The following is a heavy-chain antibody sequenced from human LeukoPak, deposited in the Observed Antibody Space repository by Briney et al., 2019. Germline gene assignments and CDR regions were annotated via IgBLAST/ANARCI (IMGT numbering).Heavy chain of an antibody. D-gene: IGHD6-6*01. CDR2: IYYCGST. CDR3: ARVPEKYSSSGFET. V-gene: IGHV4-31*03. J-gene: IGHJ5*02. CDR1: GGSLSSGGYY. Sequence: PSETLSVTCTVSGGSLSSGGYYWLWIRQHPGKGLAGIGYIYYCGSTYYNPSLKSRVTISVDTSKNQFSLKLSSVTAADAAVYYCARVPEKYSSSGFETWGQGTLATVSS.